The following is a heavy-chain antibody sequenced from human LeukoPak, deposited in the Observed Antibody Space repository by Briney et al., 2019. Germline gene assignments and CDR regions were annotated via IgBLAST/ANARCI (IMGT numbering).Heavy chain of an antibody. V-gene: IGHV4-38-2*01. CDR3: ARGPLNDCSSTSCYWGYFDY. J-gene: IGHJ4*02. CDR1: GYSISSGYY. D-gene: IGHD2-2*01. Sequence: PSETLSLTCAVSGYSISSGYYWGWIRQPPGKGLEWIGSIYHSGSTYYNPSLKSRVTISVDTSKNQFSLKLSSVTAVDTAVYYCARGPLNDCSSTSCYWGYFDYWGQGTLVTVSS. CDR2: IYHSGST.